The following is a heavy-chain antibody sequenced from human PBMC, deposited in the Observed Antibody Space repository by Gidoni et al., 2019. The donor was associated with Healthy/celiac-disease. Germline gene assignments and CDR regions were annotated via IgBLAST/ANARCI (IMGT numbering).Heavy chain of an antibody. CDR1: GYSISSGYY. CDR3: ARATVAKGKNWFDP. J-gene: IGHJ5*02. D-gene: IGHD4-17*01. V-gene: IGHV4-38-2*01. CDR2: IYHRGST. Sequence: QVQLQESCPGLVKPSETLSLTCAVSGYSISSGYYWGWIRQPPGKGLEWFGSIYHRGSTYYNPSLKSRVTISVDTSKNQFSLKLSSVTAADTAVYYCARATVAKGKNWFDPWGQGTLVTVSS.